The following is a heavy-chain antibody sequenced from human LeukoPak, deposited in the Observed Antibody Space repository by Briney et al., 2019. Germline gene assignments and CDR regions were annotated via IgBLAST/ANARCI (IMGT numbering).Heavy chain of an antibody. Sequence: SETLSLTCTVSGGSISSYYWSWTRQPPGKGLEWIGRIYTSGSTNYNPSLKSRVTMSVDTSKNQFSLKLSSVTAADTAVYYCARVSLVRGAPDYYFDYWGQGTLVTVSS. D-gene: IGHD3-10*01. CDR2: IYTSGST. V-gene: IGHV4-4*07. CDR1: GGSISSYY. CDR3: ARVSLVRGAPDYYFDY. J-gene: IGHJ4*02.